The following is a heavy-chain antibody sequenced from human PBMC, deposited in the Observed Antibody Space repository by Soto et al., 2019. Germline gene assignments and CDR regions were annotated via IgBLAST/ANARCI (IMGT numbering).Heavy chain of an antibody. CDR2: INHSGST. Sequence: QVQLQQWGAGLLKPSETLSLTCAVYGGSFSGYYWSWIRQPPGKGLEWIGEINHSGSTNYNPSLKSRVTISVDTSKNQFSLKLSSVTAADTAVYYCASFKSLNCGGDCYSIDYWGQGTLVTVSS. V-gene: IGHV4-34*01. CDR3: ASFKSLNCGGDCYSIDY. CDR1: GGSFSGYY. D-gene: IGHD2-21*01. J-gene: IGHJ4*02.